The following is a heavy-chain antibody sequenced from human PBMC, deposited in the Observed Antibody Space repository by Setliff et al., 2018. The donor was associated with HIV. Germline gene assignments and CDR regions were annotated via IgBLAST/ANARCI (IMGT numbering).Heavy chain of an antibody. CDR1: GYSFTNFL. D-gene: IGHD1-1*01. V-gene: IGHV5-51*01. Sequence: PGESLKISCKGFGYSFTNFLIGWVRQMPGKGLEWMGIVSPGDSGTSYSPSFQGQVTMSADKSISTAYLQWSSLKASDTAMYYCAREIRTIEGGALDIWGQGTLVTVSS. CDR3: AREIRTIEGGALDI. CDR2: VSPGDSGT. J-gene: IGHJ3*02.